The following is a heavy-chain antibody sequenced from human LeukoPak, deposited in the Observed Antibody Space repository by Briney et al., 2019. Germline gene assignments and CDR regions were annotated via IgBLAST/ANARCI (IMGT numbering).Heavy chain of an antibody. Sequence: GGSLRLSCAASGFTFSSYAMSWVRQAPGKGLEWVSAISGSGGSTYHADSVKGRFTISRDNAKNSLYLQMNSLRAEDTAVYYCAREPTTVPDYWGQGTLVTVSS. CDR3: AREPTTVPDY. J-gene: IGHJ4*02. D-gene: IGHD4-17*01. V-gene: IGHV3-23*01. CDR1: GFTFSSYA. CDR2: ISGSGGST.